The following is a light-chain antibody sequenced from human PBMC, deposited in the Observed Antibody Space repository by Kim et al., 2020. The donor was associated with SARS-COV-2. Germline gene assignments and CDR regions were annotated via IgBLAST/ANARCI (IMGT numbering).Light chain of an antibody. V-gene: IGKV1-33*01. CDR2: DAS. J-gene: IGKJ5*01. CDR1: QNINNY. CDR3: KQYHDLPF. Sequence: IQMTQSPSSLSASVGDRVTISCQASQNINNYVNWYQQKPGKAPKLLIYDASNLETGVPSRFSGSGSGTDFTFTISNLQPEDIATYYCKQYHDLPFFGQGTRLEIK.